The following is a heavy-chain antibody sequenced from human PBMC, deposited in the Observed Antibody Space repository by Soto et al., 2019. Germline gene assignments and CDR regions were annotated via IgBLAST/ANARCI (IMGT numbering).Heavy chain of an antibody. J-gene: IGHJ5*02. CDR3: AKGDNLGPKTGYAFDP. CDR2: TYFRSKWYN. Sequence: SPTLSLTCAISGDRVSSNTASWNWIRQSPSRGLEWLGRTYFRSKWYNDYAVSVKSRIIINPDTSNNQFSLQLNSVTPEDTAVYFCAKGDNLGPKTGYAFDPWGQGIMVTVSS. CDR1: GDRVSSNTAS. V-gene: IGHV6-1*01. D-gene: IGHD5-12*01.